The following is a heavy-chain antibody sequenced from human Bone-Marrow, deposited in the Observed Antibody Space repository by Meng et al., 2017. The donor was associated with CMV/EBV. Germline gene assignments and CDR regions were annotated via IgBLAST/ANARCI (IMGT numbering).Heavy chain of an antibody. CDR1: EFTFSNFA. J-gene: IGHJ6*02. CDR2: ITASGGST. CDR3: ASVPMVRGVILPLVYYGMDV. D-gene: IGHD3-10*01. Sequence: GESLKISCAASEFTFSNFAMSWVRLAPGRGLAWVSAITASGGSTYYADSVKGRFTVSRDNAKNSLYLQMNSLRAEDTAVYYCASVPMVRGVILPLVYYGMDVWGQGTTVTVSS. V-gene: IGHV3-23*01.